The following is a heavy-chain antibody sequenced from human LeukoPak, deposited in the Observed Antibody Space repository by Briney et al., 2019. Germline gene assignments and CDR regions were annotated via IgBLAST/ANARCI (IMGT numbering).Heavy chain of an antibody. CDR1: GGSISSYY. D-gene: IGHD3-10*01. Sequence: SETLSLTCTVSGGSISSYYWSWIRQPPGKGLEWIGYIYYSGSTNYNPSLKSRVTISVDTSKNQFSLKLSSVTAADTAVYYCASQRITMVRGVSPFDYWGQGTLVTVCS. V-gene: IGHV4-59*01. CDR3: ASQRITMVRGVSPFDY. J-gene: IGHJ4*02. CDR2: IYYSGST.